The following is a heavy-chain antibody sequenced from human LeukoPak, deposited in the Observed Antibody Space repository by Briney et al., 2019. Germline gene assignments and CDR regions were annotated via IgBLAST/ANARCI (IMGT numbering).Heavy chain of an antibody. CDR2: ISGSGGST. D-gene: IGHD3-22*01. Sequence: GGSLRLSCAASGFTFSSYAMSWVRQAPGKGLEWVSAISGSGGSTYYADSVKGRFTISRDNAKNSLYLQMNSLRAEDTAVYYCARDDTTDYYDSSGYQYYFDYWGQGTLVTVSS. J-gene: IGHJ4*02. CDR3: ARDDTTDYYDSSGYQYYFDY. V-gene: IGHV3-23*01. CDR1: GFTFSSYA.